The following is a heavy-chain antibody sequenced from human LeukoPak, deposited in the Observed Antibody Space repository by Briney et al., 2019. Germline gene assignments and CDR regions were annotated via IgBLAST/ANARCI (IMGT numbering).Heavy chain of an antibody. CDR1: GYTFTSYG. V-gene: IGHV1-18*01. J-gene: IGHJ5*02. Sequence: GASVKVSCKASGYTFTSYGISWVRQAPGQGLEWMGWISAYNGNTNYAQKLQGRVTMTTDTSTSTAYMELRSLRSDDTAVYYCARGNTMVRGVHNWFDPWGQGTLVTVSS. CDR2: ISAYNGNT. CDR3: ARGNTMVRGVHNWFDP. D-gene: IGHD3-10*01.